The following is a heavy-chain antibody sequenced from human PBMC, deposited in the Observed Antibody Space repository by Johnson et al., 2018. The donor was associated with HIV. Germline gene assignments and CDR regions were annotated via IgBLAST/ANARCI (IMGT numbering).Heavy chain of an antibody. D-gene: IGHD2-21*02. J-gene: IGHJ3*02. CDR2: IRYDGSNK. CDR3: AKTIVVVTADAFDI. Sequence: VQLVESGGGVVQPGRSLRLSCAASGFTFSSYGMHWVRQAPGKGLEWVAFIRYDGSNKYYADSVKGRVTISRDNSKNTLYLQMNSLRAEDTAVYYCAKTIVVVTADAFDIWGQGTMVTVSS. CDR1: GFTFSSYG. V-gene: IGHV3-30*02.